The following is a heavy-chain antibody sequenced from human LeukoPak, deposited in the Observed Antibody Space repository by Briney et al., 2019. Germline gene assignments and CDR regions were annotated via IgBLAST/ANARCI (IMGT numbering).Heavy chain of an antibody. D-gene: IGHD2-21*02. V-gene: IGHV3-30-3*01. CDR3: ARDPTVWEVVTAMAIDY. J-gene: IGHJ4*02. Sequence: GRSLRLSCAASGFTFSSYAMHWVRQAPGKGLEWVAVISYDGSNKYYADSVKGRFTISRDNSKNTLYLQMNSLRAEDTAVYYCARDPTVWEVVTAMAIDYWGQGTLVTVSS. CDR1: GFTFSSYA. CDR2: ISYDGSNK.